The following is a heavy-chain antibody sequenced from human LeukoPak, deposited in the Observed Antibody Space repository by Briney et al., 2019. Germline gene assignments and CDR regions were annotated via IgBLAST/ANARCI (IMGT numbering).Heavy chain of an antibody. V-gene: IGHV3-30-3*01. Sequence: PGGSLRLSCAASGFTFSSYAMHWVRQAPGKGLEWVAVISYDGSNKYYADSVKGRFTISRDNSKNTLYLQMNSLRAEDTAVYYCARDLGQGYCSGGSCYPSDYWGQGTLVTVSS. CDR2: ISYDGSNK. CDR3: ARDLGQGYCSGGSCYPSDY. J-gene: IGHJ4*02. D-gene: IGHD2-15*01. CDR1: GFTFSSYA.